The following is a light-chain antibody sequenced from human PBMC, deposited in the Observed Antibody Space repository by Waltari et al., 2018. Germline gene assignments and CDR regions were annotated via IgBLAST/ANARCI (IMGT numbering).Light chain of an antibody. J-gene: IGLJ2*01. CDR3: LLHYGGVVV. CDR1: TGAVTSGYY. Sequence: QTVVTQEPSLTASPGGTVTLTCASSTGAVTSGYYPNWFQQKPGQAPRALIYNTNNKHSRTPARFSGSLLGVKAALTLSGVQPEDEADYYCLLHYGGVVVFGGGTKLTVL. V-gene: IGLV7-43*01. CDR2: NTN.